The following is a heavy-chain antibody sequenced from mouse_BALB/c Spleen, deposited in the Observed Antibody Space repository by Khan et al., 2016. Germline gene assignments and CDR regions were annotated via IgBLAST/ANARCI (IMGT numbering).Heavy chain of an antibody. CDR2: INTNTGEP. J-gene: IGHJ3*01. Sequence: QIQVVQSGPELKKPGETVKISCKASGYTFTNYGMNWVKQAPGKGLKWMGWINTNTGEPTYAEEFKGRFAFSLETSASTAYLQINNLKNEDTATYFCAEDYYGSNWFAYWGPGTLVTVSA. CDR1: GYTFTNYG. D-gene: IGHD1-1*01. CDR3: AEDYYGSNWFAY. V-gene: IGHV9-3*02.